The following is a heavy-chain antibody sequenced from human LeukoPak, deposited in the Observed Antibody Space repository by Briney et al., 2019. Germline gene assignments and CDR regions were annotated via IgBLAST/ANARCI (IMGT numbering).Heavy chain of an antibody. V-gene: IGHV3-9*01. J-gene: IGHJ3*02. D-gene: IGHD4-11*01. Sequence: GGSLRLSCAASGFNFNSYAMHWVRQTPGKGLQWVSGISWNSDALAYADSVKGRFTISRGDAKNSLFLQMNSLRTEDTALYYCARRTSNWAFDIWGQGTMVTVSS. CDR3: ARRTSNWAFDI. CDR2: ISWNSDAL. CDR1: GFNFNSYA.